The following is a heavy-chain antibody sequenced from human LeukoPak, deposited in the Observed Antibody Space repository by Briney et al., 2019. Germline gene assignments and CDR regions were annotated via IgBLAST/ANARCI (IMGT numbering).Heavy chain of an antibody. V-gene: IGHV4-59*01. CDR2: IYYSGST. CDR3: ARGPDYDSSGYHPFDW. D-gene: IGHD3-22*01. CDR1: GGSISSYY. J-gene: IGHJ4*02. Sequence: SETLSLTCTVSGGSISSYYWSWIRQPPGKGLEWIGYIYYSGSTNYNPSLKSRVTISVDTSKNQFSLKLSSVTAADTAVYYCARGPDYDSSGYHPFDWWGQGTLVTVSS.